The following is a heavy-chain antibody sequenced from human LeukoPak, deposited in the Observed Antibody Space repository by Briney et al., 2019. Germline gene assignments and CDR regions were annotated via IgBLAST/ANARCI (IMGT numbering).Heavy chain of an antibody. Sequence: GGSLRLSCAASGFTVSSTYMSWIRQAPGKGLEWVSVIYSDGSTNYADSVKGRFTISRDNSKNTLYLQMNSLRAEDTALYFCARTSGSGWEFDLWGQGTLVTVSS. J-gene: IGHJ4*02. CDR3: ARTSGSGWEFDL. D-gene: IGHD6-19*01. CDR1: GFTVSSTY. CDR2: IYSDGST. V-gene: IGHV3-53*01.